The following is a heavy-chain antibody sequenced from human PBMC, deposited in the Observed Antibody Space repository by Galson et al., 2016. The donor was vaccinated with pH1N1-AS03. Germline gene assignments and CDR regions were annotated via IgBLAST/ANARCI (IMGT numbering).Heavy chain of an antibody. D-gene: IGHD6-6*01. CDR1: GGSIGSGFHY. CDR2: IYYSGSS. V-gene: IGHV4-39*01. CDR3: AKTRLTSRPDAFDI. J-gene: IGHJ3*02. Sequence: LSLTCTVSGGSIGSGFHYWVWIRQPPGKGLQYIGAIYYSGSSYYNPSLKSRVTLSVDTSKNQFSLKLSSVTAADTAMFYCAKTRLTSRPDAFDIWGQGTMVSVSS.